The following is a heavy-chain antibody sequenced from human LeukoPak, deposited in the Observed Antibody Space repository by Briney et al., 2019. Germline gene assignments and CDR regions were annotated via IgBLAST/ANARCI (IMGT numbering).Heavy chain of an antibody. CDR2: IYYSGST. V-gene: IGHV4-39*01. D-gene: IGHD3-10*01. J-gene: IGHJ6*02. Sequence: SETLSLTCTVSGGSISNSSYYWGWIRQPPGKGLEWIGSIYYSGSTYYNPSLKSRVTISVDTSKNKLSLKLNSVMAADTAVYYCARADGSGSLYGMDVWGQGTTVTVSS. CDR1: GGSISNSSYY. CDR3: ARADGSGSLYGMDV.